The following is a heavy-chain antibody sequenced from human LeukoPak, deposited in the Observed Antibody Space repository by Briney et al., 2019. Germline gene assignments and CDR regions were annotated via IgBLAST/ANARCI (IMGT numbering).Heavy chain of an antibody. V-gene: IGHV3-48*04. CDR1: GFSFSSYS. CDR3: ATFSGNGIL. Sequence: PGGSLRLSCAAFGFSFSSYSMNWVRQAPGKGLEWVSYISSSTSTIYYADSVKGRFTISRDNAKNSLYLQMNFLTAEDTAVYYCATFSGNGILWGQGTLVTVSS. CDR2: ISSSTSTI. J-gene: IGHJ4*02. D-gene: IGHD5-18*01.